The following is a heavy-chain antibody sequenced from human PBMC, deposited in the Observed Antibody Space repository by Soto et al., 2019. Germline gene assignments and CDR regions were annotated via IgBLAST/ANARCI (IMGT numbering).Heavy chain of an antibody. CDR2: ISYDGTNK. Sequence: QVQLVESGGGVVQPGRSLRLSCAASGFTFSSYAMHWVRQAPGKGLEWVAVISYDGTNKYYADSVKGRFTISRDNSKNTLYLQMNSLRPEDTAVYYSANCLGWGQGTLVTVSS. CDR3: ANCLG. D-gene: IGHD2-21*02. J-gene: IGHJ4*02. V-gene: IGHV3-30-3*01. CDR1: GFTFSSYA.